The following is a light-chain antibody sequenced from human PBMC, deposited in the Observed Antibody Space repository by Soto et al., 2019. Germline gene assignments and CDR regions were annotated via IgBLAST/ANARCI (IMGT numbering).Light chain of an antibody. CDR3: AAWNDRPYLWV. CDR2: RDN. V-gene: IGLV1-44*01. CDR1: SSIIGSNA. Sequence: QPVLTQPPSASGTPGQRVSISCSGSSSIIGSNAVHWYQQFPGTAPRLLIYRDNQRPSGVPDRFSGSKSGTSASLVISGLQSEDEADYYCAAWNDRPYLWVFGGGTKLTVL. J-gene: IGLJ3*02.